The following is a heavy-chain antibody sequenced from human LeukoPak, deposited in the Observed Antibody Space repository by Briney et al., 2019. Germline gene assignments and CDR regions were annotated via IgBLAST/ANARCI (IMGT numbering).Heavy chain of an antibody. D-gene: IGHD4-17*01. CDR3: AKEWGVDYGLRY. Sequence: GGSLTLSCAASGFSFSSCGLSWVRQAPGRGLEWVSAVSGSGGSTDCADSVKGRFTISRDNSKNTLYLQMNSLRADDTAVYYCAKEWGVDYGLRYWGQGTLVTVSS. CDR2: VSGSGGST. CDR1: GFSFSSCG. V-gene: IGHV3-23*01. J-gene: IGHJ4*02.